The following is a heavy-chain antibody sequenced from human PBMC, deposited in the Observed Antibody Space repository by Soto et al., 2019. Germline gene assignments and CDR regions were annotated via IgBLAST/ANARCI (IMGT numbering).Heavy chain of an antibody. J-gene: IGHJ4*02. D-gene: IGHD2-15*01. V-gene: IGHV3-33*01. Sequence: GGALRLSCASSVFIFRNYGMHWVRQAPGKGLEWVAVIWYDGSNKNYADPVKGRFTISRDNAKNTLFLQMNSLRAEDTAVYFCASSGGWGQGTLVTVSS. CDR2: IWYDGSNK. CDR1: VFIFRNYG. CDR3: ASSGG.